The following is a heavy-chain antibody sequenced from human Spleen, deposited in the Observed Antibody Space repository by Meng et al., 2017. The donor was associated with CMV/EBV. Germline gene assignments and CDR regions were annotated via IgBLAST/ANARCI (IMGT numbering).Heavy chain of an antibody. J-gene: IGHJ4*02. V-gene: IGHV3-48*03. CDR3: AASSVIAPFY. Sequence: LSLTCAASGFTFSSYWMSWVRQAPGKGLEWVSYISDTGSLIYYADSVRGRFTISRDNAKNSLYLQMNSLRAEDAAVYYCAASSVIAPFYWGQGTLVTVSS. CDR2: ISDTGSLI. CDR1: GFTFSSYW. D-gene: IGHD3-16*02.